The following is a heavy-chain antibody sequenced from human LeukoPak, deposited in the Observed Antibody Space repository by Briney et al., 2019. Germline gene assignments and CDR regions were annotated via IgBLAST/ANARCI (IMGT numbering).Heavy chain of an antibody. CDR2: IFYTGST. J-gene: IGHJ4*02. V-gene: IGHV4-61*01. CDR3: ARSFHGSGSYAFDY. D-gene: IGHD3-10*01. Sequence: SETLSLTCTVSGGSITSSSYYWRWIRQPPGKGLEYIGYIFYTGSTNYNPSLKSRVTISVDTSKNQFSLRLTSVTAADTAMYYCARSFHGSGSYAFDYWAQGTLVTVSS. CDR1: GGSITSSSYY.